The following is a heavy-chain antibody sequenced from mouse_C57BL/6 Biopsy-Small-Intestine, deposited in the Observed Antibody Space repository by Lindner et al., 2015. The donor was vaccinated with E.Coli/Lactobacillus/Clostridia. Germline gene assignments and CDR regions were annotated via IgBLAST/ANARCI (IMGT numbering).Heavy chain of an antibody. Sequence: VQLQESGGGLVQPKGSLKLSCAASGFTFNSYVMHWVRQAPGKGLEWVARIRSKSTNYAAYYADSVKDRFTISRDDAQSMLYLQMNNLKTEDTAMYYCVRSRDYFDFWGQGTTLTVSS. CDR3: VRSRDYFDF. CDR1: GFTFNSYV. J-gene: IGHJ2*01. V-gene: IGHV10-3*01. CDR2: IRSKSTNYAA.